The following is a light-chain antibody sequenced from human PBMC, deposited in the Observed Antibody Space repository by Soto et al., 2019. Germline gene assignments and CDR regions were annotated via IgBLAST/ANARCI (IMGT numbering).Light chain of an antibody. CDR3: EAWDDSLNGVV. CDR2: SNN. Sequence: QSVLTQTPSASGTPGQRVNISCSGSSSNIGSNNVNWYQQLPGTAPKLLIYSNNQRPSGVPDRFSGSKSGTLASLAISGLQSEDEADYYCEAWDDSLNGVVFGGGTKVTVL. J-gene: IGLJ2*01. V-gene: IGLV1-44*01. CDR1: SSNIGSNN.